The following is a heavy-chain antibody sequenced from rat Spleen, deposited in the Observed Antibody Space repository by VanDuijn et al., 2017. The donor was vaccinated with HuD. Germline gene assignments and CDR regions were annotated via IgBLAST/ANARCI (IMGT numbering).Heavy chain of an antibody. V-gene: IGHV2-72*01. Sequence: QVQLKESGPGLMQPSETLSLTCTVSGFSLTSNGVGWVRQPLGKGLVWMGTIWAGGSTNYNSAVQSRQSISRDTSKSQVFLKMNIRQPEDTGPYYCARLRGYNTHYYVMDAWGQGASVTVSS. CDR1: GFSLTSNG. CDR3: ARLRGYNTHYYVMDA. CDR2: IWAGGST. J-gene: IGHJ4*01. D-gene: IGHD1-10*01.